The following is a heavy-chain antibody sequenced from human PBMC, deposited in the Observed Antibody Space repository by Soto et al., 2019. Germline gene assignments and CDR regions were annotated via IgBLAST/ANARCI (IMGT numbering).Heavy chain of an antibody. CDR1: GWSFSGFY. CDR2: INHSGTT. J-gene: IGHJ6*02. V-gene: IGHV4-34*01. CDR3: ARADRTLVTSYGLDV. D-gene: IGHD2-21*02. Sequence: TSETLSLTCSVSGWSFSGFYWTWIRQPPGEGLEWIGEINHSGTTNFNPSLRSRLTISLDSSKKHFSLKLTSMTAADAAVYYCARADRTLVTSYGLDVWGQGTTVTVSS.